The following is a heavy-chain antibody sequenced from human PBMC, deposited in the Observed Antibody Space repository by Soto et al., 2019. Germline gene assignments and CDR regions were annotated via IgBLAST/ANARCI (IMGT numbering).Heavy chain of an antibody. CDR2: INAGNGNT. CDR3: ARKRYYYGSGSQDYGMDV. Sequence: ASVKVSCKASGYTFTSYAMHWVRQAPGQRLEWMGWINAGNGNTKYSQKFQGRVTITRDTSASTAYMELSSLRSEDTAVYYCARKRYYYGSGSQDYGMDVCGQGTTVTVSS. D-gene: IGHD3-10*01. V-gene: IGHV1-3*01. J-gene: IGHJ6*02. CDR1: GYTFTSYA.